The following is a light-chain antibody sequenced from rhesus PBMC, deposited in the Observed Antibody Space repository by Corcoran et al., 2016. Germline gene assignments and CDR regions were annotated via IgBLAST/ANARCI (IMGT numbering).Light chain of an antibody. CDR3: QQHYSYPLT. V-gene: IGKV1S14*01. CDR1: QGISNY. CDR2: YAS. J-gene: IGKJ3*01. Sequence: DIQMTQSPSSLSASVGDTVTITCRASQGISNYLAWYQQKPGKVPKPLIYYASNLESGVPSRFSGSGAVTDFTLTVSSLQPEDFASYYCQQHYSYPLTCGPGTKLDIK.